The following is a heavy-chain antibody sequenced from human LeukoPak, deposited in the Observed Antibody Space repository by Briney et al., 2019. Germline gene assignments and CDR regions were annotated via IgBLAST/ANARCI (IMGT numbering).Heavy chain of an antibody. J-gene: IGHJ6*03. CDR1: VFTFSSYG. CDR2: IRFDGSNK. CDR3: AKDDCSSTSCPYHYFMDV. D-gene: IGHD2-2*01. Sequence: GGSLRLSCAASVFTFSSYGMHWVRQAPGKGLAWVAFIRFDGSNKYYADSVKGRFTISRDNSKNTLYLQMNSLRAEDTAVYYCAKDDCSSTSCPYHYFMDVWGKGTTVTVSS. V-gene: IGHV3-30*02.